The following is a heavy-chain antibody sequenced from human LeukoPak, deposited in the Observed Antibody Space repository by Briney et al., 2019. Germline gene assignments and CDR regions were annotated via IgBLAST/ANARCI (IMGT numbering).Heavy chain of an antibody. V-gene: IGHV3-30-3*01. J-gene: IGHJ5*02. CDR1: GFTFNTYA. Sequence: PGGSLRLSCAASGFTFNTYAIHWVRQAPGKGLVWVAVISYDGTNKNYADSVKGRFTISRDNSKNTLYLQMISLRAEDTAVYYCAREGGSPNWFDPWGQGTLVTVSS. CDR2: ISYDGTNK. D-gene: IGHD1-26*01. CDR3: AREGGSPNWFDP.